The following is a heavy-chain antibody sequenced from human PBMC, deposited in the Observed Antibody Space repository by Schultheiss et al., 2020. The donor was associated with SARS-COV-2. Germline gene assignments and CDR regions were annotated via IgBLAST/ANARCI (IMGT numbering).Heavy chain of an antibody. J-gene: IGHJ4*02. CDR3: AKDVEDIVVVPAAPHY. CDR1: GFTFSGSA. CDR2: INSDGSST. D-gene: IGHD2-2*01. V-gene: IGHV3-23*01. Sequence: GGSLRLSCAASGFTFSGSALHWVRQAAGKGLVWVSRINSDGSSTYYADSVKGRFTISRDNSKNTLYLQMNSLRAEDTAVYYCAKDVEDIVVVPAAPHYWGQGTLVTVSS.